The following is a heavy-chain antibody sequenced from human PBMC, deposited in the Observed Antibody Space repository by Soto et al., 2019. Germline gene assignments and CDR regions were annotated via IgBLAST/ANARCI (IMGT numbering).Heavy chain of an antibody. J-gene: IGHJ4*02. D-gene: IGHD4-17*01. CDR1: LGAFNNYS. V-gene: IGHV1-69*01. CDR2: IIPIFGTP. Sequence: KGSCXASLGAFNNYSFNCVLQSAGQGLEWMGGIIPIFGTPKYAQSVQGRVTITADESTSTAYMELSSLRSEDTAVYYCARGIDYGGVNRIDYWGQGTLVTVSS. CDR3: ARGIDYGGVNRIDY.